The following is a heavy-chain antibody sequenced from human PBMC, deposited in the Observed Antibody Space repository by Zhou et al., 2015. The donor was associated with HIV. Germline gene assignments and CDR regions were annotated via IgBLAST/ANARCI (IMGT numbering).Heavy chain of an antibody. CDR2: IKSQTDGGTT. CDR1: GFTFSTYA. Sequence: EVQLLESGGDLVRPGGSLRLSCAASGFTFSTYAMSWVRQAPGKGLEWVGHIKSQTDGGTTDYAAPVKDRFTISRDDSNNTLYLQMNSLKTEDTAVYYCTTVPGGVVGATDYFDYWGQGTLVTVSS. J-gene: IGHJ4*02. CDR3: TTVPGGVVGATDYFDY. D-gene: IGHD1-26*01. V-gene: IGHV3-15*01.